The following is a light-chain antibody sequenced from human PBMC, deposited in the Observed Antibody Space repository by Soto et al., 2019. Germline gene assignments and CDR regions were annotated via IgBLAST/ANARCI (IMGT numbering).Light chain of an antibody. CDR3: QQYNNWPPWT. J-gene: IGKJ1*01. CDR1: QSVSSN. CDR2: GTS. Sequence: EIVMTQSPVTLSVSPGERATLSCRASQSVSSNLAWYQQKPGQAPRLLIYGTSTRATGIPARFSGSGSGTEFTLTISSLQSEDFAVYYCQQYNNWPPWTFGQGTKAEIK. V-gene: IGKV3-15*01.